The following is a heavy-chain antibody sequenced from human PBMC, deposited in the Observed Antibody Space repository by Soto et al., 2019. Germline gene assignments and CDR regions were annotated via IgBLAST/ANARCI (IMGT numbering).Heavy chain of an antibody. J-gene: IGHJ4*02. Sequence: QVQLVESGGGVVQPGRSLRLSCAASGFTFSSYGMHWVRQAPGKGLEWVAVISDDENKKYYADSVKGRFTISRDNSKNTLYLQMTSLRAEDTAVYYCAKDDYGLSYWGQGTLVTVST. V-gene: IGHV3-30*18. D-gene: IGHD4-17*01. CDR3: AKDDYGLSY. CDR1: GFTFSSYG. CDR2: ISDDENKK.